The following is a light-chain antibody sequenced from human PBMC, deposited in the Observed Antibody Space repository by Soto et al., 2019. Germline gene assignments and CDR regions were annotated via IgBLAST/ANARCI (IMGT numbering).Light chain of an antibody. J-gene: IGKJ4*01. CDR1: QSVRSW. CDR3: QQYDNYPLT. Sequence: DIQMTQSPSTLSASVGDRVTITCRASQSVRSWLAWYQQKPGRAPKFLIYDASSLESGVPSRFSGSGSGTEVTLTISNLQPDDFATYYCQQYDNYPLTFGGGTKVEI. V-gene: IGKV1-5*01. CDR2: DAS.